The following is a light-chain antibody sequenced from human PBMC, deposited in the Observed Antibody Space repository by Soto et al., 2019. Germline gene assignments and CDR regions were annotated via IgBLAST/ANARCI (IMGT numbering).Light chain of an antibody. J-gene: IGKJ3*01. V-gene: IGKV1-39*01. CDR2: AAS. Sequence: DIQMTQSPSSLSASVGDRVTITCRASQSITNYLNWFQQKPGKAPKLLIFAASSLQGGVPSTFSGIGSGTDFTLTMSTLQPEDFATYYCQQTYSVPFTFGPGPIVDIK. CDR3: QQTYSVPFT. CDR1: QSITNY.